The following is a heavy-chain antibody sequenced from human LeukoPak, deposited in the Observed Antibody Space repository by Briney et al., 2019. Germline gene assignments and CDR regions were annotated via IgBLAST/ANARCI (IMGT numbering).Heavy chain of an antibody. CDR2: ISGSGGST. CDR1: GFTFSSYG. V-gene: IGHV3-23*01. J-gene: IGHJ6*03. CDR3: ARDGGYSYGYYYYYMDV. D-gene: IGHD5-18*01. Sequence: GGSLRLSCAASGFTFSSYGMSWVRQAPGKGLEWVSAISGSGGSTYYADSVKGRFTISRDNAKNSLYLQMNSLRAEDTAVYYCARDGGYSYGYYYYYMDVWGKGTTVTVSS.